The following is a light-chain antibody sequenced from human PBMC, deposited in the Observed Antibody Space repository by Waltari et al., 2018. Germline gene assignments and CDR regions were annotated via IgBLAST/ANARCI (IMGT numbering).Light chain of an antibody. J-gene: IGKJ3*01. CDR2: GAT. Sequence: EIVMTQSPATLSVSPGDRATLSCRASQSISNNLAWYQQKPGQAPRLLIYGATTWATGIPARFSGNRSGTEFTLTISSLQSEDFAVYYCQQYNNWPPLFTFGPGTKVDMK. V-gene: IGKV3D-15*01. CDR1: QSISNN. CDR3: QQYNNWPPLFT.